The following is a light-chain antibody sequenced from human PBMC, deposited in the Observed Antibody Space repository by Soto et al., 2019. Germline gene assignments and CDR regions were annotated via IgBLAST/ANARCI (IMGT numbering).Light chain of an antibody. CDR3: HQYYSAPYT. V-gene: IGKV4-1*01. CDR2: WAS. J-gene: IGKJ2*01. Sequence: DIVMTQSPDSLAVSLGERATINCKSIQTLFYSSNEKNYLAWYQQRPGQPPKLLIYWASTRESGVPDRFSGSGSGTDFTLTISSLQAEDVAVYYCHQYYSAPYTFGQGTKLEIK. CDR1: QTLFYSSNEKNY.